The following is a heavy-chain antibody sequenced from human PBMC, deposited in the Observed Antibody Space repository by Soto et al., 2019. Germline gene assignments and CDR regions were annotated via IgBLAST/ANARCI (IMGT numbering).Heavy chain of an antibody. CDR1: GFTFSSYA. V-gene: IGHV3-23*01. J-gene: IGHJ4*02. CDR2: ISGSGGST. D-gene: IGHD6-13*01. CDR3: ARRGSSSYFDY. Sequence: EVQLLESGGGLVQPGGSLRLSCAASGFTFSSYAMRWVRQAPGKGLEWVSAISGSGGSTYNADSVKGRFTISRDNSKYTLYLQMNSLRAEDTAVYYCARRGSSSYFDYWGQGTLVTVSS.